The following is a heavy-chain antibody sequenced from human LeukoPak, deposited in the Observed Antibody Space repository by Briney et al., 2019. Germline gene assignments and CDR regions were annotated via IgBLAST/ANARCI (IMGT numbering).Heavy chain of an antibody. Sequence: PSETLSLTCTVSGGSISSYYWSWIRQPAGKGLEWIGRIYTNGSTNYNPSLRRRVTMSVDTSKKQFSLTQSSVTAGHTAVYYCASEVMITFGAIIDATTHFDYWGQGTLVTVSS. V-gene: IGHV4-4*07. CDR3: ASEVMITFGAIIDATTHFDY. D-gene: IGHD3-16*02. J-gene: IGHJ4*02. CDR1: GGSISSYY. CDR2: IYTNGST.